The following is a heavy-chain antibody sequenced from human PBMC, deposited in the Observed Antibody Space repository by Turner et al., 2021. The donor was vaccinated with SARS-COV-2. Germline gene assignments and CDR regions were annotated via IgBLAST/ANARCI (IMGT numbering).Heavy chain of an antibody. V-gene: IGHV4-39*01. CDR1: DGSISSSSYY. J-gene: IGHJ4*02. CDR3: ARNSPKWYYCDSSGYYDY. CDR2: IYYSGST. Sequence: QLQLQESGPGLVKPSETLSLTCTVSDGSISSSSYYWGWIRQPPGKGLEWIGSIYYSGSTYYNPSLKSRVTISVDTSKNQFSLKLSSVTAADTAVYYCARNSPKWYYCDSSGYYDYWGQGTLVTVSS. D-gene: IGHD3-22*01.